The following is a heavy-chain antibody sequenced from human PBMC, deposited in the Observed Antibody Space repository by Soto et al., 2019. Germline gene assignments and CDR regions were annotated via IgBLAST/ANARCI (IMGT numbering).Heavy chain of an antibody. D-gene: IGHD3-3*01. CDR2: MNPNSGNT. CDR1: GYTFTSYD. V-gene: IGHV1-8*01. Sequence: QVQLVQSGAEVKKPGASVKVSCKASGYTFTSYDINWVRQATGQGLEWMGWMNPNSGNTGYAQKFQGRVTMTRNTSISTAYMELSSLRSEDTAVYYCARATGHFWSGLLTQSDNWFDPWGQGTLVTVSS. CDR3: ARATGHFWSGLLTQSDNWFDP. J-gene: IGHJ5*02.